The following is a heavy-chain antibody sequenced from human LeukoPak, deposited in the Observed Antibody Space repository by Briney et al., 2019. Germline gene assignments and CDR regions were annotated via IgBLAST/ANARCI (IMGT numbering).Heavy chain of an antibody. CDR2: ISSSSSTI. CDR1: GFTFSSYS. CDR3: ARDPQWLNAFDI. J-gene: IGHJ3*02. D-gene: IGHD6-19*01. Sequence: PGGSLRLSCAASGFTFSSYSMNWVRQAPGKGLEWVSYISSSSSTIYYADSVKGRFTISKDNAKNSLYLQMNSLRAEDTAVYYCARDPQWLNAFDIWGQGTMVTVSS. V-gene: IGHV3-48*04.